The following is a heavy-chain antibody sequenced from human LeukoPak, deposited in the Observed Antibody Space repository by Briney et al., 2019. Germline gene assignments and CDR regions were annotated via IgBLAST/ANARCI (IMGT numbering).Heavy chain of an antibody. CDR3: ARAPSEIGGYYPKYFRH. CDR2: IKSDGST. V-gene: IGHV3-74*01. J-gene: IGHJ1*01. CDR1: GFTFSTYW. D-gene: IGHD3-22*01. Sequence: PGGSLRLSCAASGFTFSTYWMHWVRHAPGKGLVWVSRIKSDGSTNYADSVKGRFPISRDNAKNTVSLQMNSLRPEDTGVYYCARAPSEIGGYYPKYFRHWGQGTLVTVSS.